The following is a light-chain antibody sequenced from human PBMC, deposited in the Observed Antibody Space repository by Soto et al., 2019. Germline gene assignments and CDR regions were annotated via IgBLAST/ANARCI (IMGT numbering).Light chain of an antibody. CDR1: SNDFGGYNY. CDR3: SSYTSSTTLGVL. Sequence: QSALTQPPSASGSPGQSVTISCTGTSNDFGGYNYVSWYQQHPGKAPKLIIFEVSERPSGVPDRFSGSKSGSTASLTVSGLQAEDEAAYYCSSYTSSTTLGVLFGGGTQLTVL. J-gene: IGLJ2*01. CDR2: EVS. V-gene: IGLV2-8*01.